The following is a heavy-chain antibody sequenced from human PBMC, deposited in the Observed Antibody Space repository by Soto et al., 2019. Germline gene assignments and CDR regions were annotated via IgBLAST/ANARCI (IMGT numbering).Heavy chain of an antibody. CDR2: IYYSGST. J-gene: IGHJ4*02. D-gene: IGHD1-20*01. V-gene: IGHV4-59*08. Sequence: QVQLQESGPGLVKPSETLSLTCTVSGGSISSYYWSWIRQPPGKGLEWIGYIYYSGSTNYNPSLNSRVTISVDTSKNQFSLKLSSVTAADTAVYYCARRYGVAYDYWGQGTLVTVSS. CDR3: ARRYGVAYDY. CDR1: GGSISSYY.